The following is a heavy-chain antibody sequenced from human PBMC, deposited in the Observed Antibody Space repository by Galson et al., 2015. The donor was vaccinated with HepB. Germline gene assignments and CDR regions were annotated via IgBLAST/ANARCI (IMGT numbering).Heavy chain of an antibody. D-gene: IGHD6-13*01. CDR2: VSASGDNK. Sequence: SLRLSCAASGFTFSSYAMNWVRQAPGKGLEWVSSVSASGDNKFYADSVKGRFIISRDNFINKLYLQMNSLRADDTARYYCVKGGPRVWVAFDDWAQGILVTVSS. CDR1: GFTFSSYA. J-gene: IGHJ4*02. V-gene: IGHV3-23*01. CDR3: VKGGPRVWVAFDD.